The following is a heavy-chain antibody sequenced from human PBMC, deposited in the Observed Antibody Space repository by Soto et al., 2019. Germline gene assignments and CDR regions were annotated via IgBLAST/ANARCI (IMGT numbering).Heavy chain of an antibody. J-gene: IGHJ4*02. V-gene: IGHV4-34*01. D-gene: IGHD6-19*01. Sequence: SETLSLTCAVYGGSFSGYYWSWIRQPPGKGLEWIGEINHSGSTNYNPSLKSRVTISVDTSKNQFSLKLSSVTAADAAVYYCARGIAVAGPRPFDYWGQGTLVTVSS. CDR3: ARGIAVAGPRPFDY. CDR2: INHSGST. CDR1: GGSFSGYY.